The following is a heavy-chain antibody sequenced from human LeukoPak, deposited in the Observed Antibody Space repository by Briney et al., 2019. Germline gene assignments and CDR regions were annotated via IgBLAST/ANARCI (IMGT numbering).Heavy chain of an antibody. V-gene: IGHV4-38-2*02. J-gene: IGHJ4*02. CDR2: IYHSGST. CDR1: GYSISSGYY. Sequence: PSETLSLTCTVSGYSISSGYYWGWIRQPPGKGLEWIGSIYHSGSTYYNPSLKSRVTISVDTSKNQFSLKLSSVTAADTAVYYCASQSGGGKDAIFDYWGQGTLVTVSS. CDR3: ASQSGGGKDAIFDY. D-gene: IGHD4-23*01.